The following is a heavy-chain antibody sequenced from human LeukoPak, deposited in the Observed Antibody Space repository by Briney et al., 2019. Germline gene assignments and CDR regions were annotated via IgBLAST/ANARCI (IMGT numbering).Heavy chain of an antibody. CDR3: AREEYGNRQYGMDV. CDR1: GFTVSSNY. CDR2: IYSGGST. J-gene: IGHJ6*02. V-gene: IGHV3-66*01. Sequence: GSLRLSCAASGFTVSSNYMSWVRQAPGKGLEWVSVIYSGGSTYYADSVKGRFTISRDNSKNTLYLQMNSLRAEDTAVYHCAREEYGNRQYGMDVWGQGTTVTVSS. D-gene: IGHD4-11*01.